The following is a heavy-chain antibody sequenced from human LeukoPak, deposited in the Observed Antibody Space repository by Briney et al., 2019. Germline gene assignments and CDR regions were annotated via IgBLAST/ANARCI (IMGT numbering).Heavy chain of an antibody. V-gene: IGHV1-46*01. Sequence: ASAKVSCKAPGFTFTNYYMHWVRPAPGHGLEWMGIINLSAGSTSYAQKFQYTITTTRDTSTSTVAMELSSLTSEDTAVYYCARKGXSSXFDYWGQGTLGTVSS. CDR1: GFTFTNYY. J-gene: IGHJ4*02. CDR3: ARKGXSSXFDY. CDR2: INLSAGST.